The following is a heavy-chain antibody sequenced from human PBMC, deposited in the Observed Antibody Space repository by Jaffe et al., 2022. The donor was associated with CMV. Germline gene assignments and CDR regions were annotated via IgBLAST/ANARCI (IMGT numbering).Heavy chain of an antibody. D-gene: IGHD5-18*01. CDR2: ISSSSSYI. Sequence: EVQLVESGGGLVKPGGSLRLSCAASGFTFSSYSMNWVRQAPGKGLEWVSSISSSSSYIYYADSVKGRFTISRDNAKNSLYLQMNSLRAEDTAVYYCARNGYSYDTTVVTPLLVYYGMDVWGQGTTVTVSS. V-gene: IGHV3-21*01. CDR3: ARNGYSYDTTVVTPLLVYYGMDV. J-gene: IGHJ6*02. CDR1: GFTFSSYS.